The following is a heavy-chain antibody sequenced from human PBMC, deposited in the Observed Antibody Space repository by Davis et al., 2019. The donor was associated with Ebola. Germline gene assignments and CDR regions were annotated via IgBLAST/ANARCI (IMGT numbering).Heavy chain of an antibody. CDR2: IFSNDEK. D-gene: IGHD2-21*02. J-gene: IGHJ4*02. CDR3: AREMRWRQYDY. V-gene: IGHV2-26*01. Sequence: SGPTLVKPTETLTLTCTVSGFSLSNARMGVSWIRQPPGKALEWLAHIFSNDEKPYSTSLKSRLTISKDTSKSQVVLTMTNMDPVDTATYYCAREMRWRQYDYWGQGALVTVSS. CDR1: GFSLSNARMG.